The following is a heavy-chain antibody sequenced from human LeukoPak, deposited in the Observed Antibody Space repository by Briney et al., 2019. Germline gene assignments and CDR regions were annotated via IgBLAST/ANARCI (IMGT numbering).Heavy chain of an antibody. D-gene: IGHD2-15*01. CDR1: GYTFTSYD. CDR3: ARGLRYCSAGSCYFSPPYYYYMDV. V-gene: IGHV1-8*01. CDR2: MNPNSGNT. Sequence: GASVKASCKASGYTFTSYDINWVRQATGQGLGWMGWMNPNSGNTGYAQKFQGRVTMTRNTSISTAYMELSSLRSEDTAVYYCARGLRYCSAGSCYFSPPYYYYMDVWGTGTTVTISS. J-gene: IGHJ6*03.